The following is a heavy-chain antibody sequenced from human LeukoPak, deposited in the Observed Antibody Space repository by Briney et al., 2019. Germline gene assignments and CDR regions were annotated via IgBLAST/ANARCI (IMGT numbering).Heavy chain of an antibody. CDR3: ARYGYYYYYMDV. D-gene: IGHD4-17*01. J-gene: IGHJ6*03. Sequence: SETLSLTCTVSGGSINNYYWSWIRQPPGKGLEWIGYIYTSGSTNYNPSLKSRVTISVDTSKNQFSLKLSSVTAADTAVYYCARYGYYYYYMDVWGQGTLVTVSS. V-gene: IGHV4-4*09. CDR2: IYTSGST. CDR1: GGSINNYY.